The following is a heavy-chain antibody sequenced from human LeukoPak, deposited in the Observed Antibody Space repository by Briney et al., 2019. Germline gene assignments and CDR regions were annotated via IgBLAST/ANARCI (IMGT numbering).Heavy chain of an antibody. CDR1: GYSFTSYW. V-gene: IGHV5-51*01. CDR3: ARHPYYDSSPSYYYYMDV. D-gene: IGHD3-22*01. Sequence: GESLKISCKGSGYSFTSYWIGWVRQMPGKGLEWMGIIYPGDSDTRYSPSFQGQATISADKSISTAYLQWSSLKASDTAMYYCARHPYYDSSPSYYYYMDVWGKGTTVTVSS. J-gene: IGHJ6*03. CDR2: IYPGDSDT.